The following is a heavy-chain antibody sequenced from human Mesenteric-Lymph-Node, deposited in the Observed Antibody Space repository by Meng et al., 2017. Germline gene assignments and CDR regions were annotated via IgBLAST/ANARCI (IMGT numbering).Heavy chain of an antibody. Sequence: ASVKVSCKASGGTFSSYGISWVRQAPGQGLEWMGWISAYNGNTNYAQKLQGRVTMTTDTSTSTAYMELRSLRSDDTAVYYCAREGSRVVVVAATPGGGTYYYYGMDVWGQGTTVTVSS. D-gene: IGHD2-15*01. V-gene: IGHV1-18*01. CDR1: GGTFSSYG. J-gene: IGHJ6*02. CDR3: AREGSRVVVVAATPGGGTYYYYGMDV. CDR2: ISAYNGNT.